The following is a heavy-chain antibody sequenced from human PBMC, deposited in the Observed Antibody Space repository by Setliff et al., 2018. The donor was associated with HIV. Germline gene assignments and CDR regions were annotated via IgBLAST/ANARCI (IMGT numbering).Heavy chain of an antibody. D-gene: IGHD1-26*01. J-gene: IGHJ6*02. CDR2: IYSGGST. CDR1: GFTVSSNY. V-gene: IGHV3-53*01. Sequence: PGGSLRLSCAASGFTVSSNYMSWVRQAPGKGLEWVSVIYSGGSTYYADSVKGRFTISRDNSKNTLYLQMNSLRAEDTAVYYCARDRSGSYYYYYGMDVWGQGTTVTVSS. CDR3: ARDRSGSYYYYYGMDV.